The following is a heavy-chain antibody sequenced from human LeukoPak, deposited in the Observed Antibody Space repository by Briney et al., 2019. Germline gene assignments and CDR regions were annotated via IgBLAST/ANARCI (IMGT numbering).Heavy chain of an antibody. CDR1: GFTFSGYG. D-gene: IGHD3-9*01. CDR2: MSYEGTNK. CDR3: ARDVERLDYFDY. V-gene: IGHV3-30*03. Sequence: PGGSLRLSRAASGFTFSGYGMHWVRQAPGKGLEWVAVMSYEGTNKYYADSVKGRFTISRDNSKNTLYLQMNSLRAEDTAVYYCARDVERLDYFDYCGQGTLVTVSS. J-gene: IGHJ4*02.